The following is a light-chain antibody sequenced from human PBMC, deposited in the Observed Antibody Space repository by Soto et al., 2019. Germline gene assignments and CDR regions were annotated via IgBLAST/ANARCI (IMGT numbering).Light chain of an antibody. Sequence: ETVMTQSPATLSVSPGERATLSCRASQSVSSKLAWYQQKPGQAPRLLIYGASTRATGIPDRFSGSGSGTDFTLTISRLEPEDFAVYYCQQHGTSPITFGQGTRLEIK. CDR3: QQHGTSPIT. V-gene: IGKV3-20*01. CDR2: GAS. J-gene: IGKJ5*01. CDR1: QSVSSK.